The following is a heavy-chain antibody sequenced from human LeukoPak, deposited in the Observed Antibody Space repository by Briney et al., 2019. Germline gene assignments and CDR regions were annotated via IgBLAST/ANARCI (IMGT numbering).Heavy chain of an antibody. J-gene: IGHJ3*02. V-gene: IGHV4-34*01. CDR3: ARGYGGNSSGAFDI. CDR1: GGSISSYY. Sequence: SETLSLTCSVSGGSISSYYWSWIRQPPGKGLEWIGEINHSGSTNYNPSLKSRVTISVDTSKNQFSLKLSSVTAADTAVYYCARGYGGNSSGAFDIWGQGTMVTVSS. CDR2: INHSGST. D-gene: IGHD4-23*01.